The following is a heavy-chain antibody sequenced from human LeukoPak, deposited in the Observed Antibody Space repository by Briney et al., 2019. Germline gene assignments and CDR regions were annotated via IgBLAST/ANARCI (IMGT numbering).Heavy chain of an antibody. J-gene: IGHJ3*02. CDR3: AKGRPGYCSSTSCPGDAFDI. V-gene: IGHV3-23*01. CDR1: X. Sequence: XRXXXRQAPGXGVEGVSXXXXXXXRTYYADSVKGGVTISRENYNNTLYLQMNSLRAEDTAVYYCAKGRPGYCSSTSCPGDAFDIWGHGTMVTVSS. D-gene: IGHD2-2*01. CDR2: XXXXXXRT.